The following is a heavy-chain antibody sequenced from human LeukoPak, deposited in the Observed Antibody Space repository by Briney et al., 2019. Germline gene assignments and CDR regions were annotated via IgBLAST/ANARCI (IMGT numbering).Heavy chain of an antibody. CDR2: MYYSGST. Sequence: SETLSLTCTVSGGSISYYYWSWIRQPPGKGLEWIGYMYYSGSTNYNPSLKSRVTISVEMSKNQFSLKLSSVTAADTPVYYCARQHYDILTGHYAPTFFDYWGQGTLVTVSS. V-gene: IGHV4-59*08. D-gene: IGHD3-9*01. CDR1: GGSISYYY. CDR3: ARQHYDILTGHYAPTFFDY. J-gene: IGHJ4*02.